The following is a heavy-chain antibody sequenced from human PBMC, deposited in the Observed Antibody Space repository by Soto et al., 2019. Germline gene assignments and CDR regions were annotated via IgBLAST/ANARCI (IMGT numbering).Heavy chain of an antibody. J-gene: IGHJ6*02. CDR3: ARDLYYYGSGRLGYYYYYGMDV. Sequence: ASVKVSCKASGYTFTSYAMHWVRQAPGQRLEWMGWINAGNGNTEYSQKFQGRVTITRDTSASTAYMELSSLRSEDTAVYYCARDLYYYGSGRLGYYYYYGMDVWGQGTTVTVSS. D-gene: IGHD3-10*01. CDR2: INAGNGNT. V-gene: IGHV1-3*01. CDR1: GYTFTSYA.